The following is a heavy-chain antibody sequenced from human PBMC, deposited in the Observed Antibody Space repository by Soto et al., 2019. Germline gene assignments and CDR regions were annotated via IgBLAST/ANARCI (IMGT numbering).Heavy chain of an antibody. Sequence: SETLSLTCTVSGGSISSSSYYWGWIRQPPGKGMEWIGSIYYSGSTYSNQSLKSRVTISVETSKNQFSLKLSSVTAADTAVYYCARTIPLIAAAGTYYYYYGMDVWGQGTTVT. J-gene: IGHJ6*02. V-gene: IGHV4-39*01. CDR3: ARTIPLIAAAGTYYYYYGMDV. CDR2: IYYSGST. CDR1: GGSISSSSYY. D-gene: IGHD6-13*01.